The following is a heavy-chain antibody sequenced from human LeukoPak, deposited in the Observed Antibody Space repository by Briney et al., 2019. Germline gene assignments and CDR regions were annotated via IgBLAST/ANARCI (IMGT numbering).Heavy chain of an antibody. CDR2: IYYSGST. CDR3: ARRRWVRGVIRADYYYYYMDV. CDR1: GGSISSSSYY. J-gene: IGHJ6*03. V-gene: IGHV4-39*07. D-gene: IGHD3-10*01. Sequence: SETLSLTCTVSGGSISSSSYYWGWIRQPPGKGLEWIGSIYYSGSTYYNPSLKSRVTISVDTSKNQFSLKLSSVTAADTAVYYCARRRWVRGVIRADYYYYYMDVWGKGTTVTVSS.